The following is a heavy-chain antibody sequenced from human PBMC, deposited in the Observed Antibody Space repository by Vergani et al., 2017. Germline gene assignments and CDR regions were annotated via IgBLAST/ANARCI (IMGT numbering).Heavy chain of an antibody. CDR3: AREYSSSFDY. D-gene: IGHD6-6*01. Sequence: QVQLVQSGAEVKKPGSSVKVSCKASGGTFSSYTISWVRQAPGQGLEWMGWINPNSGGTNYAQKFQGRVTMTRDTSISTAYMELSRLRSDDTAVYYCAREYSSSFDYWGQGTLVTVSS. CDR2: INPNSGGT. CDR1: GGTFSSYT. V-gene: IGHV1-2*02. J-gene: IGHJ4*02.